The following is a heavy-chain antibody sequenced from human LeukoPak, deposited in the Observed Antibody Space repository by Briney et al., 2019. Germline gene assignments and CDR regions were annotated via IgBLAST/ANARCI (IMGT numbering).Heavy chain of an antibody. V-gene: IGHV3-48*01. CDR3: AREVYYGSGSPRLDY. J-gene: IGHJ4*02. CDR2: ISRSGSTI. D-gene: IGHD3-10*01. Sequence: PGGSLRLSCAASGFTFSDYSLTWVRQAPGKGLEWVSYISRSGSTISYADSVKGRFTFSRDNDKNSLFLQMNSLRAEGTAVYYCAREVYYGSGSPRLDYWGQGTLVTVSS. CDR1: GFTFSDYS.